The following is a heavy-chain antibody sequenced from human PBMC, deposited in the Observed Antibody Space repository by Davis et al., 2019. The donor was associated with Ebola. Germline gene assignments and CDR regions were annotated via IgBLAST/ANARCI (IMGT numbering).Heavy chain of an antibody. J-gene: IGHJ4*02. CDR1: GFSLGDSGSG. CDR3: AKDNGWLSAY. Sequence: PGGSLRLSCAASGFSLGDSGSGMSWVRQAPGRGPEWVSAIFDSGGNTYYADSVKGRFTISRDNSENTLYLQMSSLRAEDTAVYYCAKDNGWLSAYWGQGTVVTVSS. D-gene: IGHD5-12*01. V-gene: IGHV3-23*01. CDR2: IFDSGGNT.